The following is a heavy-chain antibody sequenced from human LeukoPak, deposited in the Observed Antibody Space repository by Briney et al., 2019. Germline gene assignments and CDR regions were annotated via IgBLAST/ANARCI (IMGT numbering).Heavy chain of an antibody. J-gene: IGHJ4*02. CDR1: GFSLSTSGVG. CDR2: IYWNDDK. CDR3: AHSYFLSGSTSCHPCIGFDY. V-gene: IGHV2-5*01. Sequence: SGPTLVKPTQTLTLTCTFSGFSLSTSGVGVGWIRQPPGKALEWLALIYWNDDKRYSPSLKSRLTITKDTSKNQVVLTMTNMDPVDTATYYCAHSYFLSGSTSCHPCIGFDYWGQGTLVTVSS. D-gene: IGHD2-2*01.